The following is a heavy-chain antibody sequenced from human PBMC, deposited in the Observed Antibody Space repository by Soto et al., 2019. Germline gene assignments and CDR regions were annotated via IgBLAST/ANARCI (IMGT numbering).Heavy chain of an antibody. V-gene: IGHV4-39*01. CDR3: ARGVRRDGYNNGMDV. Sequence: PSETLSLTCTVSGGSISSSSYYWGWIRQPPGKGLEWIGSIYYSGSTYYNPSLKSRVTISVDTSKNQFSLKLSSVTAADTAVYYCARGVRRDGYNNGMDVWGQGTTVTVS. CDR2: IYYSGST. D-gene: IGHD3-10*01. CDR1: GGSISSSSYY. J-gene: IGHJ6*02.